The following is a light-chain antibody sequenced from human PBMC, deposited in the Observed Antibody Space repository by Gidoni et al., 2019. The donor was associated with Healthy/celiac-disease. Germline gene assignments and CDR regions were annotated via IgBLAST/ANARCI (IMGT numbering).Light chain of an antibody. V-gene: IGLV2-14*01. CDR2: DVS. CDR3: SSYTSSSTWV. J-gene: IGLJ3*02. Sequence: QSALTQPASASGSPGQSITITCTGPCSDVGGDNYVSWYQQHPGKAPKLMIYDVSTRPAGVSNRVSGSKSGNTAALTISGVQDEDEDDYYCSSYTSSSTWVFGGGTKLTVL. CDR1: CSDVGGDNY.